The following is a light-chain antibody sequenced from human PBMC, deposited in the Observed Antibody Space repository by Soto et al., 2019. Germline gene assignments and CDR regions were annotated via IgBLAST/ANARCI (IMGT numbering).Light chain of an antibody. J-gene: IGKJ1*01. CDR2: GAS. V-gene: IGKV3-15*01. CDR1: QSVSSSY. CDR3: QQYNNWPWT. Sequence: PGERVTLSCRASQSVSSSYLTWYQQKPGQAPRLLIYGASTRATGIPARFSGSGSGTEFTLTISSLQSEDFAVYSCQQYNNWPWTFGQGTKVDNK.